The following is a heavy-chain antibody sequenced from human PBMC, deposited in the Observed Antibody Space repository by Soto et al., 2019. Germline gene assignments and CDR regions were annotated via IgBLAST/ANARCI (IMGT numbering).Heavy chain of an antibody. V-gene: IGHV3-74*01. CDR3: ASHPKVPGYSSGWYAY. J-gene: IGHJ4*02. Sequence: VGSLRLSCAASGFTFSSYWMHWVRQAPGKGLVWVSRINSDGSSTSYADSVKGRFTISRDNAKNTLYLQMNSLRAEDTAVYYCASHPKVPGYSSGWYAYWGQGTLVTVSS. CDR2: INSDGSST. D-gene: IGHD6-19*01. CDR1: GFTFSSYW.